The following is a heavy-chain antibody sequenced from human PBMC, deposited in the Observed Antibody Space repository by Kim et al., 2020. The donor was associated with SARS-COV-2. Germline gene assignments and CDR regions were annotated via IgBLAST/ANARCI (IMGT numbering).Heavy chain of an antibody. V-gene: IGHV4-34*01. Sequence: SETLSLTCAVYGGSFSGYYWSWIRQPPGKGLEWIGEINHSGSTNYNPSLKSRVTISVDTSKNQFSLKLSSVTAADTAVYYCARGRVGWLVQWPVGYFDLWGRGTLVTVSS. J-gene: IGHJ2*01. CDR2: INHSGST. CDR3: ARGRVGWLVQWPVGYFDL. CDR1: GGSFSGYY. D-gene: IGHD6-19*01.